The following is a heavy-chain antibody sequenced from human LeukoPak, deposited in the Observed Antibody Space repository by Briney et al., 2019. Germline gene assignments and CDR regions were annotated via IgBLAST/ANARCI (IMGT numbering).Heavy chain of an antibody. CDR2: VYYSVST. Sequence: SETLSLTCTVSGGSISSYYWSWVRQPPGHGLEWIGYVYYSVSTNYNPSLKSRVTISVDTSKNQNSLKLSSVTAADTAVYYCARTMVRGLTPPLNWFDPWGQGTLVTVSS. J-gene: IGHJ5*02. D-gene: IGHD3-10*01. CDR3: ARTMVRGLTPPLNWFDP. CDR1: GGSISSYY. V-gene: IGHV4-59*01.